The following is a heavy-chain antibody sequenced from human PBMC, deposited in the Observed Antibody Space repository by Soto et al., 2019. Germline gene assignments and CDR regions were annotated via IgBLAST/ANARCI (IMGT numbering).Heavy chain of an antibody. V-gene: IGHV3-66*01. Sequence: PGGCLGLSCAASGDTVCSTDIAGFRKATGKGLEWVSVIYSGGSTYYADSVKGRFTISRDNSKNTLYLQMNSLRAEDTAVYYCARDGSWSSGYPDYYYYMDVWGKGTTVTVSS. CDR3: ARDGSWSSGYPDYYYYMDV. J-gene: IGHJ6*03. CDR1: GDTVCSTD. D-gene: IGHD3-22*01. CDR2: IYSGGST.